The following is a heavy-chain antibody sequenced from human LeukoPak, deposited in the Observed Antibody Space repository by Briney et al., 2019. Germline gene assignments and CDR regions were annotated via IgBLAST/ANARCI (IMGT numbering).Heavy chain of an antibody. J-gene: IGHJ4*02. CDR1: GYTFTSYY. Sequence: GASVKVSCKASGYTFTSYYMHWVRQAPGQGLEWMGIINPSGGSTSYAQKFQGRVTMTRDTSTSTVYMELSSLRSEDTAVYYCARESGGGNSAPAFDYWGQGTLVTVSS. CDR2: INPSGGST. D-gene: IGHD4-23*01. CDR3: ARESGGGNSAPAFDY. V-gene: IGHV1-46*01.